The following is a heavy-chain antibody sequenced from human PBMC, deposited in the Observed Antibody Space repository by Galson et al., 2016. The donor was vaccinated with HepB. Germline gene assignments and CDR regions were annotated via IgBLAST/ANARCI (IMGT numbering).Heavy chain of an antibody. V-gene: IGHV3-7*01. D-gene: IGHD3-9*01. J-gene: IGHJ5*02. CDR1: GFTFSTYW. CDR2: IKRDGTEK. CDR3: ARNDWFRFDP. Sequence: SLRLSCAASGFTFSTYWMTWVHQAPGKGLEWVAQIKRDGTEKDYADSMKGRFTISRDNAKNSVYLQINSLRAEDTAVYYCARNDWFRFDPWGQGTLVTVSS.